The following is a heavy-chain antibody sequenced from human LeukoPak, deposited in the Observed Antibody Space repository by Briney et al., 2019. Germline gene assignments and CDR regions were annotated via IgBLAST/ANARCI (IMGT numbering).Heavy chain of an antibody. V-gene: IGHV3-30*02. CDR1: GFTLSSYG. J-gene: IGHJ4*02. CDR2: IRYDGSNK. Sequence: PGRSMRLSCAASGFTLSSYGMHWVRQAPGKGREWVAFIRYDGSNKYYADSVKGRFTISRDNSKNTLYLQMNSLRAEDTAVYYCAKDLREERGEVKDDYWGQGTLVTVSS. CDR3: AKDLREERGEVKDDY. D-gene: IGHD3-10*01.